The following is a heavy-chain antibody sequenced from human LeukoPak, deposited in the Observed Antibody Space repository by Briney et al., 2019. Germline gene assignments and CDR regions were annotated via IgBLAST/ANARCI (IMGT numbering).Heavy chain of an antibody. CDR2: VFHTGST. V-gene: IGHV4-59*01. CDR3: ARDPSSGWSYYFDY. D-gene: IGHD6-19*01. CDR1: GGSIDTYY. Sequence: SETLSLTCTVSGGSIDTYYWNWIRQPPGKGLEWIGYVFHTGSTNYNPSLKSRVTISVDTSKNQFSLKLSSVTAADTAVYYCARDPSSGWSYYFDYWGQGALVTVSS. J-gene: IGHJ4*02.